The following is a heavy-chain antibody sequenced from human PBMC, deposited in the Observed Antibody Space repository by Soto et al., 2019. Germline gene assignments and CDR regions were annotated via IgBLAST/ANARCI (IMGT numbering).Heavy chain of an antibody. CDR2: ISGSGGST. Sequence: PGGSLRLSCAASGFTFSSYAMSWVRQAPGKGLEWVSAISGSGGSTYYADSVKGRFTISRDNSKNTLYLQMNSLRAEDTAVYYCAKDQFFLGWSTFGYNWFDPWGQGTLVTVSS. CDR3: AKDQFFLGWSTFGYNWFDP. D-gene: IGHD3-3*01. V-gene: IGHV3-23*01. CDR1: GFTFSSYA. J-gene: IGHJ5*02.